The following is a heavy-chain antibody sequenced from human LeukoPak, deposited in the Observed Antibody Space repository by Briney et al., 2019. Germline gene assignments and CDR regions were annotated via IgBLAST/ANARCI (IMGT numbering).Heavy chain of an antibody. V-gene: IGHV3-66*01. Sequence: PGRSLSLSFEASGITVSSKYMSGVRQAPGKGLEWVSIIYSDGSTYYADSVKGRFTISRDNSKNTLYLKMNSLRAEDTAVYYCERVTFNYFGSGVAYDIWGPGTMVTVSS. CDR2: IYSDGST. J-gene: IGHJ3*02. CDR3: ERVTFNYFGSGVAYDI. D-gene: IGHD3-10*01. CDR1: GITVSSKY.